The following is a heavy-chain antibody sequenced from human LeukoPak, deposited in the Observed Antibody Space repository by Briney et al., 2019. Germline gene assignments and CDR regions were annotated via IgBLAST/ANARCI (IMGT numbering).Heavy chain of an antibody. D-gene: IGHD1-26*01. CDR2: IYNGGST. CDR3: AKGGTYGGGADY. V-gene: IGHV4-59*01. Sequence: SETLSLTCSVSGGSMSSYYWTWIRQPPGKGLEWIGYIYNGGSTTYSPSLNSRVTISLDTSNNQVSLRLSSVTAADTAVYYCAKGGTYGGGADYWGQGTLVTVSS. J-gene: IGHJ4*02. CDR1: GGSMSSYY.